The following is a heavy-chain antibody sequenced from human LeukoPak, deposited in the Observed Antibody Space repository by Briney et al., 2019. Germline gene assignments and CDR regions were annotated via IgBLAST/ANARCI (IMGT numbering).Heavy chain of an antibody. CDR3: ARALGNWFDP. CDR2: ISSSSSYI. CDR1: GFTFSSYS. Sequence: GGSLRLSCAASGFTFSSYSMHWVRQASGKGLEWVSSISSSSSYIYYADSVKGRFTISRDNAKNSLYLQMNSLRAEDTAVYYCARALGNWFDPWGQGTLVTVSS. J-gene: IGHJ5*02. D-gene: IGHD3-10*01. V-gene: IGHV3-21*01.